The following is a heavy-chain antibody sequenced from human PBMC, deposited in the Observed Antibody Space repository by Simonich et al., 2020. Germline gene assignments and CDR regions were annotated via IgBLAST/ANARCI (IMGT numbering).Heavy chain of an antibody. D-gene: IGHD6-13*01. CDR1: GFTFSSYS. V-gene: IGHV3-21*01. CDR2: ISSSSSYI. Sequence: EVQLVESGGGLVKPGGSLRLSCAASGFTFSSYSMNWVRPAPGKGLEWVSSISSSSSYIYYADSVKGRFTISRDNAKNSLYLQMNSLRAEDTAVYYCARARGDSSSWYFDYWGQGTLVTVSS. J-gene: IGHJ4*02. CDR3: ARARGDSSSWYFDY.